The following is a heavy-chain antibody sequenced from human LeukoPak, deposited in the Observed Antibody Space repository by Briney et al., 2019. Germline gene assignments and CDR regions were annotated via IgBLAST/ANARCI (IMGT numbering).Heavy chain of an antibody. V-gene: IGHV3-21*01. CDR2: ISMSTSYI. CDR3: ASARPSSSWYTYYYYYGMDV. J-gene: IGHJ6*02. CDR1: GLTFSSNS. Sequence: GRCLSLSCAASGLTFSSNSINCVSPPPGEWLEWVSSISMSTSYISSADTVKGRFTISRDNAKNSLYLQMNSLRAEDTAVYYCASARPSSSWYTYYYYYGMDVWGQGTTVTVSS. D-gene: IGHD6-13*01.